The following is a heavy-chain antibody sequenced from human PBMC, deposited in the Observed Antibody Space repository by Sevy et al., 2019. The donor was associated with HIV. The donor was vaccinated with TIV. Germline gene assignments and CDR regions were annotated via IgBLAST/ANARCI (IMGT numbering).Heavy chain of an antibody. D-gene: IGHD1-26*01. J-gene: IGHJ6*02. Sequence: GGSLRLSCAASGFTFSGYGMHWVRQAPGKGLEWVAVISYDGNNKYCADSVKGRFTISRDNSENTLYLQMNSLRAEDTAVYYCAKNDRGRYSDYYYAMDVWGQGTTVTVSS. CDR2: ISYDGNNK. CDR1: GFTFSGYG. V-gene: IGHV3-30*18. CDR3: AKNDRGRYSDYYYAMDV.